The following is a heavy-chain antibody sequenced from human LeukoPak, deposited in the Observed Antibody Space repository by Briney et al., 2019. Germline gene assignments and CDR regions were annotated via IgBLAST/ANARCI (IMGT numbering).Heavy chain of an antibody. D-gene: IGHD6-13*01. CDR3: ARIGISARGTNFHH. J-gene: IGHJ1*01. V-gene: IGHV1-2*02. Sequence: ASVKVSRKTSGYSFIDYYIHWVRQAPGQGLEWMGWINSNSADTNYAQNFQGRVTMTRDTSISTAYMELSRLRSDDTALYYCARIGISARGTNFHHWGQGTLVTVS. CDR1: GYSFIDYY. CDR2: INSNSADT.